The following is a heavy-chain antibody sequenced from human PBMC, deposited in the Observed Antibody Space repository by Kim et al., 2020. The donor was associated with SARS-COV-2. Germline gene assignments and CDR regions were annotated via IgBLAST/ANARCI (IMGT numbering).Heavy chain of an antibody. CDR3: TTANPRKKWELRDY. J-gene: IGHJ4*02. V-gene: IGHV3-15*01. D-gene: IGHD1-26*01. CDR2: IKSKTDGGTT. Sequence: GGSLRLSCAASGFTFSNAWMSWVRQAPGKGLEWVGRIKSKTDGGTTAYAAPVKGRFTISRDDSKNTLYLQMNSLKTEDTAVYYCTTANPRKKWELRDYWGQGTLVTVSS. CDR1: GFTFSNAW.